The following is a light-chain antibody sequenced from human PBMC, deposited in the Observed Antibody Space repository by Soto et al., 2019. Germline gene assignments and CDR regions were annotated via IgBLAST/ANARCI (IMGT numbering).Light chain of an antibody. V-gene: IGKV3-20*01. CDR3: QQYGRSPWA. J-gene: IGKJ1*01. CDR2: GAS. Sequence: EIVSTQSPGTLSLSPGERTTLSCRASQSVSSNYLAWYQQKPGQAPRLLIYGASSRATGIPDRISGSGSGTDFSLTISRLEPEDFAVYYCQQYGRSPWAFGQGTKVESK. CDR1: QSVSSNY.